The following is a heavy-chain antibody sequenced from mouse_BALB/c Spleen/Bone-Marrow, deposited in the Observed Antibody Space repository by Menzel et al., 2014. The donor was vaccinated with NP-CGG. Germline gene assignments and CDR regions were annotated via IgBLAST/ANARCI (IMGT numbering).Heavy chain of an antibody. CDR3: TREGDSPFAY. D-gene: IGHD2-13*01. J-gene: IGHJ3*01. CDR2: INPSNGGT. CDR1: GYTFTSYY. V-gene: IGHV1S81*02. Sequence: QVRLQQPGAELVKPGASVKLSCKASGYTFTSYYMYWVKQRPGQGLEWIGEINPSNGGTNFNEKFKSKATLTVDKSSSTAYMQLSSLTSEDSAVYYCTREGDSPFAYWGQGTLVTVSA.